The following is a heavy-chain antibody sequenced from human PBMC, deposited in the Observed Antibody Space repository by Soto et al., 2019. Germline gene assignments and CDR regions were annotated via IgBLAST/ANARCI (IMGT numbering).Heavy chain of an antibody. CDR2: INHSGRT. CDR3: ARGRRYKPYYYDSSGYYNNWFDP. D-gene: IGHD3-22*01. V-gene: IGHV4-34*01. Sequence: PSETLSLTCAVYGGSFSGYYWSWIRQPPGKGLEGIGEINHSGRTNYDPSLKSRVTISVDTSKNQFSLKLSSVTAADTAVYYCARGRRYKPYYYDSSGYYNNWFDPWGQGTLVTVS. J-gene: IGHJ5*02. CDR1: GGSFSGYY.